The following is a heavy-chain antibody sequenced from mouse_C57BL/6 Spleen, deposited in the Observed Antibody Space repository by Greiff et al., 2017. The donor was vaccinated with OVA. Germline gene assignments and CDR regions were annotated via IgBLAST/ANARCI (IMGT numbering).Heavy chain of an antibody. J-gene: IGHJ2*01. D-gene: IGHD1-3*01. CDR1: GYTFTSYW. CDR3: ARADKGY. Sequence: VQLQQPGAELVKPGASVKLSCKASGYTFTSYWMQWVKQRPGQGLEWIGEIDPSDSYTNYNQKFKGKATLTVDTSSSTAYMQLSSLTSEDSAVYYCARADKGYWGQGTTLTVSS. V-gene: IGHV1-50*01. CDR2: IDPSDSYT.